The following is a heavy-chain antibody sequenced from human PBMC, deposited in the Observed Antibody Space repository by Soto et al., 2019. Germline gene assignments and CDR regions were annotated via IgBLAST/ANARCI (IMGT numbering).Heavy chain of an antibody. CDR1: GGSISSGGYY. J-gene: IGHJ6*02. V-gene: IGHV4-31*03. D-gene: IGHD6-13*01. CDR2: IYYSGST. Sequence: PSETLSLTCTVSGGSISSGGYYWSWIRQHPGKGLEWIGYIYYSGSTYYNPSLKSRVTISVDTSKNQFSLKLSSVTAADTAVYYCASLAAHSRYYYYGMDVWGQGTTVTVSS. CDR3: ASLAAHSRYYYYGMDV.